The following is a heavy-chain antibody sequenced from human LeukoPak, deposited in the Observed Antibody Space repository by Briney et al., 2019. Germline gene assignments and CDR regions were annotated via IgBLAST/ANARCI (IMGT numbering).Heavy chain of an antibody. D-gene: IGHD3-10*01. CDR1: GFTFSSYG. CDR3: ARGPPGTPFDY. V-gene: IGHV3-30*03. CDR2: ISYDGSNK. Sequence: GRSLRLSCAASGFTFSSYGMHWVRQAPGKGLEWGAVISYDGSNKYYADSVKSRFTISRDNSKNTLYLQMNSLRAEDTAVYYCARGPPGTPFDYWGQGTLVTVSS. J-gene: IGHJ4*02.